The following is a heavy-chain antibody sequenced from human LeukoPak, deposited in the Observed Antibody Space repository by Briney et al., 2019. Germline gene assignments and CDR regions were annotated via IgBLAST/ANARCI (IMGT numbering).Heavy chain of an antibody. D-gene: IGHD3-9*01. Sequence: SQTLSLTCTVSGGSISSGSYYWSWIRQPAGKGLEWIGRIYTSGSTNYNPSLKSRVTISVDTSKNQFSLKLSSVTAADTAVYYCARVTIFSGRDAFDIWGQGTMVTVSS. CDR3: ARVTIFSGRDAFDI. CDR2: IYTSGST. J-gene: IGHJ3*02. V-gene: IGHV4-61*02. CDR1: GGSISSGSYY.